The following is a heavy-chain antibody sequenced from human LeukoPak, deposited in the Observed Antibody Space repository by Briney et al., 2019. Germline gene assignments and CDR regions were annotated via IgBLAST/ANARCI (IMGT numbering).Heavy chain of an antibody. CDR2: IWYDGSNK. D-gene: IGHD4-17*01. Sequence: GRSLRLSCAASGFTFSSYGMHWVRQAPGKGLEWVAVIWYDGSNKYYADSVKGRFTISRDNSKNTLYLQMNSLRAEDTAVYYCAGGLHDYGDYSYDYWGQGTLVTVSS. V-gene: IGHV3-33*01. CDR1: GFTFSSYG. J-gene: IGHJ4*02. CDR3: AGGLHDYGDYSYDY.